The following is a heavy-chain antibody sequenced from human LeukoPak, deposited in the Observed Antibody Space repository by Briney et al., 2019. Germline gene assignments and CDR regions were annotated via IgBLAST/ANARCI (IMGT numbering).Heavy chain of an antibody. J-gene: IGHJ3*02. D-gene: IGHD2-21*01. CDR3: AKDFTLRGRGAFDI. CDR2: ISWHSGTI. CDR1: GFTFDDYA. Sequence: GGSLRLSCAASAASGFTFDDYAMHWVRQAPGKGLEWVSGISWHSGTIGYADSVKGRFTISRDNAKNSLYLQMNSLRAEDTALYYCAKDFTLRGRGAFDIWGRGTMVTVSS. V-gene: IGHV3-9*01.